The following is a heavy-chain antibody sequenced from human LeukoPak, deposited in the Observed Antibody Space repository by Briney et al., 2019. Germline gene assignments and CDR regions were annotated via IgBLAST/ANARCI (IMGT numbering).Heavy chain of an antibody. V-gene: IGHV1-18*01. Sequence: ASVKVSCKASGYTFTSYGISWVRQAPGQGLEWMGWISAYNGNTNYAQKLQGRVTMTTDTSTSTAYMELRSLGSDDTAVYYCARAMVTSINYYYGMDVWGQGTTVTVSS. CDR3: ARAMVTSINYYYGMDV. CDR1: GYTFTSYG. J-gene: IGHJ6*02. CDR2: ISAYNGNT. D-gene: IGHD5-18*01.